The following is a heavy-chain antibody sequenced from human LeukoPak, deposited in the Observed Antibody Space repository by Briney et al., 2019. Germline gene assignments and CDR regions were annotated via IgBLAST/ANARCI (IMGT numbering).Heavy chain of an antibody. J-gene: IGHJ4*02. CDR1: GFSLSSYS. Sequence: PGGSLRLSCAASGFSLSSYSMNWVRQAPGKRLEWVSSITISSTFIYYADSVKGRFTISRDNAKNSLYLQMNSLRAEDTAVYYCARGIGSGFDYWGQGTLVTVSS. CDR3: ARGIGSGFDY. CDR2: ITISSTFI. V-gene: IGHV3-21*04. D-gene: IGHD2-15*01.